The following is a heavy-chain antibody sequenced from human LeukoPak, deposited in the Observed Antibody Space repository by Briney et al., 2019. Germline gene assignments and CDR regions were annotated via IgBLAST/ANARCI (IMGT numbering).Heavy chain of an antibody. D-gene: IGHD3-9*01. CDR2: IDPSDSYT. J-gene: IGHJ4*02. V-gene: IGHV5-10-1*01. CDR3: ARSAYYDILTGYSD. Sequence: GESLKISCKGCGYSFPSYWISWGRQMPGKGLEWMGRIDPSDSYTNYSPSFQGHVTISADKSISTAYLQWSSLKASDTAMYYCARSAYYDILTGYSDWGQGTLVTVSS. CDR1: GYSFPSYW.